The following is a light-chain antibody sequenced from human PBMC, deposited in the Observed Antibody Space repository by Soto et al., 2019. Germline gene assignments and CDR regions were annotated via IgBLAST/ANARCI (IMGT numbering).Light chain of an antibody. CDR2: LGS. CDR1: GDLQRSHGHSY. V-gene: IGKV2-28*01. J-gene: IGKJ2*01. CDR3: MQVLQTPYT. Sequence: DIVMTQSPLSLPVIPGEPASISCRSSGDLQRSHGHSYWDWYLQKPGQSPQLLIYLGSNRASGVPDRFSGSGSGTDFTLKISRVEAEDVGVYYCMQVLQTPYTFGQGTRLEIK.